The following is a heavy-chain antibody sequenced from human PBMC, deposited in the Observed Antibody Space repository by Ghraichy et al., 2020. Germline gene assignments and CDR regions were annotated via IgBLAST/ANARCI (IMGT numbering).Heavy chain of an antibody. D-gene: IGHD3-3*01. J-gene: IGHJ4*02. Sequence: SQTLSLTCAVYGGSFSGYYWSWICQPPGKGLEWIGEINHSGSTNYNPSLKSRVTISVDTSKNQFSLKLSSVTAADTAVYYCARGPYYDFWSGVYYFDYWGQGTLVTVSS. CDR2: INHSGST. CDR1: GGSFSGYY. V-gene: IGHV4-34*01. CDR3: ARGPYYDFWSGVYYFDY.